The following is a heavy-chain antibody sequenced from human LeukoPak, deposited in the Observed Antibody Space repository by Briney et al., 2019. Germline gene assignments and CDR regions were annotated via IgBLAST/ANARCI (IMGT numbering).Heavy chain of an antibody. CDR2: INHGGST. CDR3: ARQDLDV. CDR1: GGSFSGYY. D-gene: IGHD3/OR15-3a*01. J-gene: IGHJ6*04. V-gene: IGHV4-34*01. Sequence: GSLRLSCAVYGGSFSGYYWSWIRQPPGKGLEWIGEINHGGSTNYNPSLKSRVTISVDTSKNQFSLKLSSVTAADTAVYYCARQDLDVWGKGTTVTISS.